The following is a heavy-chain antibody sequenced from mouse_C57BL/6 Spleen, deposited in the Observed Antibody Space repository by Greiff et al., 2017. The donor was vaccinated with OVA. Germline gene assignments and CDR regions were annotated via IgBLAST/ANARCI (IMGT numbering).Heavy chain of an antibody. J-gene: IGHJ3*01. CDR3: ARSTSALGWFAY. Sequence: QVQLQQPGTELVKPGASVKMSCKASGYTFTSYWMHWVKQRPGQGLEWIGAIYPGSGGTNYNEKFKGKATLTVDTSSSTAYMQLSSLTSEDSAVYYCARSTSALGWFAYWGQGTLVTVSA. V-gene: IGHV1-55*01. CDR1: GYTFTSYW. CDR2: IYPGSGGT. D-gene: IGHD5-5*01.